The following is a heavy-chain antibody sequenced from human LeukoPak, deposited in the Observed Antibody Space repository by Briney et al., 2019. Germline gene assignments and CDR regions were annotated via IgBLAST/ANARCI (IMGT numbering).Heavy chain of an antibody. CDR2: IRYDGSNK. CDR3: TRDYGEVFDP. CDR1: GFTFSSYG. J-gene: IGHJ5*02. V-gene: IGHV3-30*02. Sequence: GGSLRLSCAASGFTFSSYGMHWVRQAPGKGLEWVAFIRYDGSNKYYADSVKGRFTISRDNSKNTLYLQMNSLRAEDTAVYYYTRDYGEVFDPWGEGTLVTVSS. D-gene: IGHD4-17*01.